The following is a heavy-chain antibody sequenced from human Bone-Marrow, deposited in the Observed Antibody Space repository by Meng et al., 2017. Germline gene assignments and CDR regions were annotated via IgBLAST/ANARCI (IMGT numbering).Heavy chain of an antibody. D-gene: IGHD6-19*01. V-gene: IGHV4-38-2*02. CDR3: AREEVAGIFDY. CDR2: IYHSGST. J-gene: IGHJ4*02. CDR1: GYSISSGYY. Sequence: SETLSLTCTVSGYSISSGYYWGWIRQPPGKGLEWIGSIYHSGSTYYNPSLKSRVTISVDTSKNQFSLKLSSVTAADTAVYYCAREEVAGIFDYWGQGTLVTVSS.